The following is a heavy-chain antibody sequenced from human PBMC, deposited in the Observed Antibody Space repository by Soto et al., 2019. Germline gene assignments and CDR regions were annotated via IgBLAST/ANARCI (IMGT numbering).Heavy chain of an antibody. CDR1: GGSISSGPYS. CDR3: ATRTTVASPFDY. Sequence: PSETLSLTCTVSGGSISSGPYSWGWIRQPPGKGLEWIGYIYYSGSTYYNPSLKSRVTISVDTSKNQFSLKLSSVTAADTAVYYCATRTTVASPFDYWGQGTLVTVSS. D-gene: IGHD4-17*01. J-gene: IGHJ4*02. CDR2: IYYSGST. V-gene: IGHV4-30-4*01.